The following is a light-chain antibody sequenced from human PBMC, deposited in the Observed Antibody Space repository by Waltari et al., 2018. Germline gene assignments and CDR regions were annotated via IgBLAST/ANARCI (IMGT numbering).Light chain of an antibody. CDR2: QDT. V-gene: IGLV3-1*01. Sequence: SYELTQPPSVSVSPGQTANITCSGDNLRDKFVSWYQQRPGHSPLLVIYQDTKRPSRMSHRFSGSNSGNTATLTISGTQAVDEADYYCQAWDSISVFGGGTKLTVL. J-gene: IGLJ2*01. CDR1: NLRDKF. CDR3: QAWDSISV.